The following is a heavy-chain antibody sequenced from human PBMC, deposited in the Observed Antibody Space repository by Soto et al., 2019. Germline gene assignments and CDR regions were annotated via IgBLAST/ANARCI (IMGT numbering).Heavy chain of an antibody. Sequence: SETLSLTCTVSGGSVSTGSYYWSWIRQPPGKGLEWIGYIYYSGSTNYNPSLKSRVTISVDTSKNQFSLKLRSVTAADTAVYYCAGWGYYDPDYWGQGTLVTVSS. CDR3: AGWGYYDPDY. V-gene: IGHV4-61*01. CDR1: GGSVSTGSYY. D-gene: IGHD3-3*01. J-gene: IGHJ4*02. CDR2: IYYSGST.